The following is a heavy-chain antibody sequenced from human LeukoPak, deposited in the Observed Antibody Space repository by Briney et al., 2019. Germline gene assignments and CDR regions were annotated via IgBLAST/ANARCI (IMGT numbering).Heavy chain of an antibody. D-gene: IGHD1-1*01. CDR1: GGSFSGYY. J-gene: IGHJ6*02. CDR2: INHSGST. V-gene: IGHV4-34*01. Sequence: PSETLSLTCAVYGGSFSGYYWSWIRQPPGKGLEWIGEINHSGSTNYNPSLKSRVTISVDTSKNQFSLKLSSVTAADTAVYYCARVRNGFYLAGTNFKQYYYYGMDVWGQGTTVTVSS. CDR3: ARVRNGFYLAGTNFKQYYYYGMDV.